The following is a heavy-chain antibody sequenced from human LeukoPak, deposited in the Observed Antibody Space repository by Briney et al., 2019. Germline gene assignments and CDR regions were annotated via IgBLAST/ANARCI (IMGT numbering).Heavy chain of an antibody. CDR3: AKEGGATRLYYFDY. CDR2: ITSDGTT. J-gene: IGHJ4*02. Sequence: GGSLRLSCAASGFTFSNYGMSWVRQAPGKGLEWVSSITSDGTTYYADSVKGRFTISRDNSKNTLYLQMNSLRADDTAVYYCAKEGGATRLYYFDYWGQGTLVTVSS. V-gene: IGHV3-23*01. CDR1: GFTFSNYG. D-gene: IGHD1-26*01.